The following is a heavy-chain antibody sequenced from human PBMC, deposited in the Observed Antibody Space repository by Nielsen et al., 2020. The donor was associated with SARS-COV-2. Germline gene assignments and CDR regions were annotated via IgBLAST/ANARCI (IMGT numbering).Heavy chain of an antibody. V-gene: IGHV3-33*06. D-gene: IGHD2-2*01. Sequence: GRSLRLSCAASGFTFSNYGMHWVRQAPGKGLEWVAVVWYDGSNKYYADSVKGRFTISRDNSKNTLYLQMNSLRAEDTAVYYCAKDGGYCSSTSCYYFDYWGQGTLVTVSS. CDR2: VWYDGSNK. CDR1: GFTFSNYG. CDR3: AKDGGYCSSTSCYYFDY. J-gene: IGHJ4*02.